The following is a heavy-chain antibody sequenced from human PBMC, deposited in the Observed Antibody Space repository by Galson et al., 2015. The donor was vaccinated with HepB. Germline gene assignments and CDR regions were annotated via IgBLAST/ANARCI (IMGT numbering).Heavy chain of an antibody. J-gene: IGHJ4*02. CDR1: GFAFRNLG. D-gene: IGHD1-1*01. Sequence: SLRLSCAASGFAFRNLGMHWVRQAPGKGLEWVAVIWYDDGSHKIYADSVKGRFTISRDNSKNTLYLQMNSLRVEDTAIYYCARGPRVQLERVDYWGQGTLVTVSS. V-gene: IGHV3-33*01. CDR2: IWYDDGSHK. CDR3: ARGPRVQLERVDY.